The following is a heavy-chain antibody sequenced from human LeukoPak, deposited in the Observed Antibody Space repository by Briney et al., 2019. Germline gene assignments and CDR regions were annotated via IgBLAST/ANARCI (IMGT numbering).Heavy chain of an antibody. CDR1: GGSNY. CDR2: IHYTGSP. V-gene: IGHV4-59*08. Sequence: SETLSLTCTVSGGSNYWSWIRQPPGKRLEWIAYIHYTGSPNYNPSLKSRVTISIDTSKNQFSLNLNSVTAADTAVYYCARHSNWNGGVDWFDPWGQGTQVTVSS. D-gene: IGHD1-20*01. CDR3: ARHSNWNGGVDWFDP. J-gene: IGHJ5*02.